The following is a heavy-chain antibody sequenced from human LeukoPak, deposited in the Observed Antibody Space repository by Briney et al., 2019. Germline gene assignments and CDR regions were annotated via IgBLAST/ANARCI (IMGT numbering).Heavy chain of an antibody. Sequence: ASVKVSCKASGYTFTSYDINWVRQATGQVLEWMGWMNPNSGNTGYAQKFQGRVTMTRNTSISTAYMELSSLRSEDTAVYYCARVPQYYDFWSGYLKSGYYYYYYGMDVWGQGTTVTVSS. J-gene: IGHJ6*02. CDR3: ARVPQYYDFWSGYLKSGYYYYYYGMDV. CDR1: GYTFTSYD. CDR2: MNPNSGNT. D-gene: IGHD3-3*01. V-gene: IGHV1-8*01.